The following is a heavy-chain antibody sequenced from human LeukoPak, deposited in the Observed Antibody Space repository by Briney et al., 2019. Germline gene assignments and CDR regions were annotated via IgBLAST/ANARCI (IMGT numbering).Heavy chain of an antibody. CDR3: SRQVVGNDY. CDR1: GESSLSSYY. V-gene: IGHV4-34*01. CDR2: INHSGYT. D-gene: IGHD3-22*01. J-gene: IGHJ4*02. Sequence: SETLSLTCAVYGESSLSSYYWSWIRQTPGGALEWIGEINHSGYTNYNPSLKSRVTLSIDTSKNQFSLRVTSVTAADTAVYYCSRQVVGNDYWGQGTLVTVSS.